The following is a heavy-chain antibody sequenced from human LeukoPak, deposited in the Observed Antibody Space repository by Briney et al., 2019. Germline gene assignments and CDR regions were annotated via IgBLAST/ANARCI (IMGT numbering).Heavy chain of an antibody. CDR3: AKSGGYGLIDY. CDR2: IYYSGST. J-gene: IGHJ4*01. Sequence: SETLSLTCAVYGGSFSGYYWSWIRQPPGKGLEWIGYIYYSGSTNYNPSLKSRVTISIDTSKNQVPLKMSSVTAADTAVYYCAKSGGYGLIDYWGQGTLVTVSS. CDR1: GGSFSGYY. V-gene: IGHV4-59*08. D-gene: IGHD6-25*01.